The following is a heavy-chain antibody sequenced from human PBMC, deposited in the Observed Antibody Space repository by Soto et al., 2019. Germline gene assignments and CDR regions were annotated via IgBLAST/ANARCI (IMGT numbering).Heavy chain of an antibody. Sequence: PSETLSLTCVVYGESFGGFYWSWVRQSPGKGLEWIGEISQTETTAYSPSLKSRVSISADTSKKQFSLTLTSVTAADTAVYYCVHSPNVAVDHWGHGTLVTGLL. V-gene: IGHV4-34*01. CDR3: VHSPNVAVDH. CDR1: GESFGGFY. CDR2: ISQTETT. J-gene: IGHJ4*01. D-gene: IGHD2-15*01.